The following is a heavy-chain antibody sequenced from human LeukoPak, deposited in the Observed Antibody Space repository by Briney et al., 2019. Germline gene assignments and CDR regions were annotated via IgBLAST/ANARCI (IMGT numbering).Heavy chain of an antibody. J-gene: IGHJ6*02. CDR1: GYTFTSYY. CDR3: ARGVGQQRSPGGYYYYGMDV. Sequence: ASVKVSCKASGYTFTSYYMHWVQQAPGQGLEWMGIINPSGGSTSYAQKFQGRVTMTRDTSTSTVYMELSSLRSEDTAVYYCARGVGQQRSPGGYYYYGMDVWGQGTTVTVSS. D-gene: IGHD6-13*01. CDR2: INPSGGST. V-gene: IGHV1-46*01.